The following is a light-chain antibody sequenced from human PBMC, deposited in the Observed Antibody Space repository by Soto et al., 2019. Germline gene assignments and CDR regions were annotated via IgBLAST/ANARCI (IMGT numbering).Light chain of an antibody. CDR2: GAS. V-gene: IGKV3-20*01. J-gene: IGKJ1*01. CDR1: KGVSNNS. Sequence: EIVLTQSPGTMSLSPGERATPSCRASKGVSNNSLAWYQQKRGQAPRLLISGASRRATGIPDRFSGSGSGTDFTLSITRLEPEDFAVYYCQQYGTSPQTFGQGTKVEIK. CDR3: QQYGTSPQT.